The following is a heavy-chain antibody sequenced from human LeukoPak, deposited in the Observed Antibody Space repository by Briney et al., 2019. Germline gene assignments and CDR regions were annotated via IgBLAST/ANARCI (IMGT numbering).Heavy chain of an antibody. J-gene: IGHJ4*02. CDR3: ARHVTGSGFDY. Sequence: SGTLSLTCAVYGGSFSGYYWSWIRQPPGKGLEWIGYIYYSGSTNYNPSLKSRVTISVDTSKNQFSLKLSSVTAADTAVYYCARHVTGSGFDYWGQGTLVTVSS. V-gene: IGHV4-59*08. D-gene: IGHD1-14*01. CDR2: IYYSGST. CDR1: GGSFSGYY.